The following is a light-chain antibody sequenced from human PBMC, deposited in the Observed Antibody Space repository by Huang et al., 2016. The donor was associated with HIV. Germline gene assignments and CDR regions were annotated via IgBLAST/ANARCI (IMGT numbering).Light chain of an antibody. V-gene: IGKV1-NL1*01. CDR3: QQYYGTPPIT. J-gene: IGKJ5*01. CDR1: QGISNS. Sequence: DIQMTQSPSSLSASVGDRVTITCRASQGISNSLAWYQQKPGKAPKLKLYAASRLKSGVPSRFSGSGSGTDYTLTISSLQPEDFATYYCQQYYGTPPITFGQGTRLEIK. CDR2: AAS.